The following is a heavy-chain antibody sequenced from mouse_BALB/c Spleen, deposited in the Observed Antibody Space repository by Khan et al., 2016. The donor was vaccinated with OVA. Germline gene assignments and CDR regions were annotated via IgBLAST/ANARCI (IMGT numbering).Heavy chain of an antibody. CDR1: GYTFTNYL. J-gene: IGHJ1*01. Sequence: VQLQESGAELLRPGTSVKMSCKAGGYTFTNYLIGWVKQRPGHGLEWIGDVYPGVAYTNYNEKFKGKATLTADTSSSTVFMQLSSLTFEDSAIYYCARYPSWYFDVWGAGTTVTVSS. V-gene: IGHV1-63*02. CDR2: VYPGVAYT. CDR3: ARYPSWYFDV.